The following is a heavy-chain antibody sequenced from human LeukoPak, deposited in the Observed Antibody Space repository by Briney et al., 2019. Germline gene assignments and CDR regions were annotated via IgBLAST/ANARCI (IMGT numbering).Heavy chain of an antibody. CDR1: GFSFSNFW. V-gene: IGHV3-74*01. D-gene: IGHD7-27*01. CDR3: ARDMWGSFDY. J-gene: IGHJ4*02. Sequence: GGPLRLSCAASGFSFSNFWMHWGRQAPGEGLVWVSRISPDGSETTYADSVKGRFTISRDNAKNTLYLQLSSLRAEDTAVYYCARDMWGSFDYWGQGALVTVSS. CDR2: ISPDGSET.